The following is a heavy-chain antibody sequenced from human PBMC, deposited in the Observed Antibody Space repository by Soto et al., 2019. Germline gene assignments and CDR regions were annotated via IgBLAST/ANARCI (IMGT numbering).Heavy chain of an antibody. CDR2: ISLYNGNT. V-gene: IGHV1-18*04. D-gene: IGHD2-2*01. CDR1: DFSFTSHG. J-gene: IGHJ4*02. CDR3: AIYHLELFRFDY. Sequence: QIQLVQSGPEVKKPGASMKVSCKAYDFSFTSHGISWVRQAPGQGLEWMGWISLYNGNTNYAQQFQGRVTMTTETSTSTAYMELRSLRSDDTAMYFCAIYHLELFRFDYWGQGTLVTVSS.